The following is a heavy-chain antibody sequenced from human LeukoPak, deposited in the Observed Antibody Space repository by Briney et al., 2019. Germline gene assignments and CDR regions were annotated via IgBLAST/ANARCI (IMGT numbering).Heavy chain of an antibody. CDR3: AKGYSFGFDAFDI. Sequence: ASVEVSCKASGYTFTGYYLHWVRQAPGQGLEWMGWINPNSGGTNYAQRFQGRVTMTRDTSISSAYMELSSLRSDDTAVYYCAKGYSFGFDAFDIWGVGTMVTVSS. V-gene: IGHV1-2*02. CDR2: INPNSGGT. CDR1: GYTFTGYY. J-gene: IGHJ3*02. D-gene: IGHD5-18*01.